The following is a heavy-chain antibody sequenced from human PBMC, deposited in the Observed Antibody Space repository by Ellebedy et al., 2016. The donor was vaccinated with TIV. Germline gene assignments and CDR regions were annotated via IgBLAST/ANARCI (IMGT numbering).Heavy chain of an antibody. D-gene: IGHD4-23*01. CDR3: ARDNGGRGYFDS. V-gene: IGHV3-23*01. Sequence: PGGSLRLSCAASGFTFSTYVMNWVRQAPGKGLEWVSAISGGGTTFYSDSVKGRFTISRDNSTNTVYMQMNSLGAGDTAMYFCARDNGGRGYFDSWGQGTLVTVSS. J-gene: IGHJ4*02. CDR1: GFTFSTYV. CDR2: ISGGGTT.